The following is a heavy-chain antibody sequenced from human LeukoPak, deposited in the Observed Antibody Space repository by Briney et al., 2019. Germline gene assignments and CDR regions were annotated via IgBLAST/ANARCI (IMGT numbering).Heavy chain of an antibody. J-gene: IGHJ4*02. Sequence: GGSLRLSCSSSGFTFGDYALSWFRQAPGKGLEWVSTISGSDDGTYYADSVRGRFTISRDNSKNTLYLQMKALRDEDTATYYCAKRGPIYSSTPGNYFDYWGQGTLVTVSS. CDR2: ISGSDDGT. CDR3: AKRGPIYSSTPGNYFDY. D-gene: IGHD3-10*01. V-gene: IGHV3-23*01. CDR1: GFTFGDYA.